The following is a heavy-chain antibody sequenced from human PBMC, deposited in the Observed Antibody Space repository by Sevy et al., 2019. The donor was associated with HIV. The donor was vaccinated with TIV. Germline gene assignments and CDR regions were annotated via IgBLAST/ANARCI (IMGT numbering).Heavy chain of an antibody. J-gene: IGHJ4*02. CDR2: MIPIFGTA. CDR1: GGTFSSYA. CDR3: ARDSSGSGSFDY. Sequence: ASVKVSCKASGGTFSSYAISWVRQAPGQGLEWMGGMIPIFGTANYAQKFQGRVTITADESTSTAYMELSSLRSEDTAVYYCARDSSGSGSFDYWGQGTLVTVSS. D-gene: IGHD3-10*01. V-gene: IGHV1-69*13.